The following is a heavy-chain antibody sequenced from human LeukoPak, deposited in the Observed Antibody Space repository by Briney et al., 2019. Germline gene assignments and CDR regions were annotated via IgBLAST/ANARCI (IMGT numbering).Heavy chain of an antibody. V-gene: IGHV1-69*13. CDR1: GGTFSSYA. CDR3: ARDRDGDPSNWLDP. CDR2: IIPIFGTA. J-gene: IGHJ5*02. D-gene: IGHD4-17*01. Sequence: ASVKVSCKASGGTFSSYAISWVRQAPGQGLEWMGGIIPIFGTANYAQKFQGRVTITADESTSIAYMELSSLRSEDTAVYYCARDRDGDPSNWLDPWGQGTLVTVSS.